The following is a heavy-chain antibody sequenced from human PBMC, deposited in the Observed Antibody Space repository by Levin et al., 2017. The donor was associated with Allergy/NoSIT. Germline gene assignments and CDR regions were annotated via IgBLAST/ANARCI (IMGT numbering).Heavy chain of an antibody. CDR3: ARGRRFGEFDTYYFNY. J-gene: IGHJ4*02. V-gene: IGHV4-31*03. CDR2: IYSSGST. Sequence: SETLSLTCTVSGGSISSGGNYWSWIRQDPGRGLEWIGNIYSSGSTYYNPSLKSRLTISLDTSKNQFSLKLSSVTAADTAVYYCARGRRFGEFDTYYFNYWGQGTLVTVSS. CDR1: GGSISSGGNY. D-gene: IGHD3-10*01.